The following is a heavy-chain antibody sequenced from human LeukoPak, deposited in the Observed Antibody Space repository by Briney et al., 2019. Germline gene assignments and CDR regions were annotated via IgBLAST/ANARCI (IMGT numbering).Heavy chain of an antibody. Sequence: GGSLRLSCAASGFTFSTYSMNWVRQAPGKGLEWVSSISSSSYIYSADSMKGRFTISRDNAKNSLYLQMNSLRAEDTAVYYCARGLGVPDAFDIWGQGTMVTVSS. V-gene: IGHV3-21*01. CDR3: ARGLGVPDAFDI. CDR2: ISSSSYI. D-gene: IGHD1-26*01. J-gene: IGHJ3*02. CDR1: GFTFSTYS.